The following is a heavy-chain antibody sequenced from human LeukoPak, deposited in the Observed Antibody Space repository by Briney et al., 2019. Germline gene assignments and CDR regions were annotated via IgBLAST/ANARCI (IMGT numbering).Heavy chain of an antibody. J-gene: IGHJ3*02. CDR1: GFTFSSYA. V-gene: IGHV3-23*01. CDR3: AKDLTRGGSYYVSAFDI. D-gene: IGHD1-26*01. Sequence: GGSLRLSCAASGFTFSSYAMSWVRQAPGKGLEWVSAISGSGGSTYYADSVKGRFTISRDNSKNTLYLQMNSLRAEDTAVYYCAKDLTRGGSYYVSAFDIWGQGTMVTVSS. CDR2: ISGSGGST.